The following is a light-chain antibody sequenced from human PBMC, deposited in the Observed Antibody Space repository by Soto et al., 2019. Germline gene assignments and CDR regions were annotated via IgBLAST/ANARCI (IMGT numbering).Light chain of an antibody. CDR1: QSVSGW. CDR2: DAS. J-gene: IGKJ1*01. Sequence: DIQMTQSPSTLSASVGDTVTVTCQASQSVSGWLAWYQQKPGEAPKLMIYDASALPRGVPSRFSGSGSGTKFTLTIASLQPDDVATYYCQQYETFSGTFGPGTKVDIK. V-gene: IGKV1-5*01. CDR3: QQYETFSGT.